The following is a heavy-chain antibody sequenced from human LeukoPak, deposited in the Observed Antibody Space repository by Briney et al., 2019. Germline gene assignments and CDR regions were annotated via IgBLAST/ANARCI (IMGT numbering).Heavy chain of an antibody. J-gene: IGHJ5*02. Sequence: ASVKVSCKASGYTFTGYYMHWVRQAPGQGLEWMGWINPNSGGTNYAQKFQGGVTMTRDTSISTAYMELSRLRSDDTAVYYCARGWELLWFGELLSNWFDPWGQGTLVTVSS. CDR1: GYTFTGYY. V-gene: IGHV1-2*02. CDR3: ARGWELLWFGELLSNWFDP. D-gene: IGHD3-10*01. CDR2: INPNSGGT.